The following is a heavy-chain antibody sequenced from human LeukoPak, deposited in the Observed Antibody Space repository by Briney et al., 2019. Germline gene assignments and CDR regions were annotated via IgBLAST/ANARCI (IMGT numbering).Heavy chain of an antibody. Sequence: GASVKVSCKASGYSFTDYYMHWLRQAPGQGLEAMGWINPDSGGTNYPQKFQGRVTMTRDTSISTAYMELSRLRSDDTAVYYCARGGHYYSYSMDVWGKGTTVTVSS. J-gene: IGHJ6*03. CDR2: INPDSGGT. V-gene: IGHV1-2*02. CDR1: GYSFTDYY. CDR3: ARGGHYYSYSMDV.